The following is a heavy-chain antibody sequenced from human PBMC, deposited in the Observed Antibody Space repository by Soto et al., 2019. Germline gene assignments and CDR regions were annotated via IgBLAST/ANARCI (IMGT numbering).Heavy chain of an antibody. CDR1: GGSFSGYY. V-gene: IGHV4-34*01. CDR2: INHRGST. J-gene: IGHJ5*02. Sequence: QVQLQQWGAGLLKPSETLSLTCAVYGGSFSGYYWCWIRQPPGKGLEWIGEINHRGSTNYNPSLKSRVTTSVDTSKNQFSLKLSSVTAADTAVYYCARGAQNWFDPWGQGTLVTVSS. CDR3: ARGAQNWFDP.